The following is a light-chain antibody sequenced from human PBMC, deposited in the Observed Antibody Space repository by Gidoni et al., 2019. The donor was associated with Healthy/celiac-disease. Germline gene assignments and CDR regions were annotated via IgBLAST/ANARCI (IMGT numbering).Light chain of an antibody. CDR2: GAS. V-gene: IGKV3-15*01. CDR3: QQYNNWLPWT. Sequence: IVLTQSPATLSVSPGERATLYCRASQSVSSNLAWYQQTPGQAPRLLIYGASTRATGIPARLSGSGSGTEFTLTISSLQSEDFAVYYCQQYNNWLPWTFGQGTKVEIK. CDR1: QSVSSN. J-gene: IGKJ1*01.